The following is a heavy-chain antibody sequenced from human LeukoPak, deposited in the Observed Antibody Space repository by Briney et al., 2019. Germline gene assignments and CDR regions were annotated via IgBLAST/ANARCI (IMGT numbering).Heavy chain of an antibody. D-gene: IGHD2-2*01. CDR3: ARDLEYCSTTSCFT. CDR2: IYTSGST. J-gene: IGHJ5*02. Sequence: SETLSLTCTVSGGSISSGYFSWSWVRQPAGKGLEWIGHIYTSGSTNYNPSLKSRVTISVDTSKNQFSLKLTSVTVADTAVYYCARDLEYCSTTSCFTWGQGTLVTVSS. V-gene: IGHV4-61*09. CDR1: GGSISSGYFS.